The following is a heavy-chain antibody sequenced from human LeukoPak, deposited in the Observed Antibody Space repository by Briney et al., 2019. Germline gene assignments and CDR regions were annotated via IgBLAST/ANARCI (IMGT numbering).Heavy chain of an antibody. CDR2: INWNGGST. CDR1: GFTFDDYG. D-gene: IGHD2-15*01. CDR3: ARGGGSCYNP. Sequence: GGSLRLSCAASGFTFDDYGMSWVRQAPGKGLEWISGINWNGGSTGYADSVKGRFTISRDNAKNSLYLQMNSPRVEDTALYYCARGGGSCYNPGGQGTLVTVSS. J-gene: IGHJ4*02. V-gene: IGHV3-20*04.